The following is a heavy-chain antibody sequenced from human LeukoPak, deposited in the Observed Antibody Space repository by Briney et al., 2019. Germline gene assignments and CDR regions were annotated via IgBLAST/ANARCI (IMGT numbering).Heavy chain of an antibody. D-gene: IGHD5-18*01. J-gene: IGHJ4*02. CDR3: ARVDRGYSYAPEGY. CDR1: GFTFDDYG. V-gene: IGHV3-20*04. CDR2: INWNGGST. Sequence: GGSLRLSCAASGFTFDDYGMSWVRQAPGKGLEWVYGINWNGGSTGYADSVKGRFTISRDNAKNSLYLQMNSLRAEDTALYYCARVDRGYSYAPEGYWGQGTLVTVSS.